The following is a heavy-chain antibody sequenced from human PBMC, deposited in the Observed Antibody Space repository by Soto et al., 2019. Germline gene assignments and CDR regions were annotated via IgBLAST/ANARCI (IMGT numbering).Heavy chain of an antibody. CDR1: GFTFSSYG. J-gene: IGHJ6*02. D-gene: IGHD3-16*02. Sequence: GGSLILSCAASGFTFSSYGMHWVRQAPGKGLEWVAVIWYDGSNKYYADSVKGRFTISRDNSKNTLYLQMNSLRAEDTAVYYCVFALYDYYYYGMDVWGQGTTVTVSS. V-gene: IGHV3-33*01. CDR2: IWYDGSNK. CDR3: VFALYDYYYYGMDV.